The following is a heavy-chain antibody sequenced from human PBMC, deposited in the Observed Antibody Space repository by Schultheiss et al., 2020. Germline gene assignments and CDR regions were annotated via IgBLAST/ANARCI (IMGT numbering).Heavy chain of an antibody. D-gene: IGHD5-12*01. CDR2: IGTAGDT. CDR1: GFTFSNAW. J-gene: IGHJ4*02. CDR3: ARGLRSAYDLDY. V-gene: IGHV3-13*01. Sequence: GGSLRLSCAASGFTFSNAWMNWVRQATGKGLEWVSAIGTAGDTYYPGSVKGRFTISRDNSKNTLYLQMNSLRAEDTAVYYCARGLRSAYDLDYWGQGSLVTVSS.